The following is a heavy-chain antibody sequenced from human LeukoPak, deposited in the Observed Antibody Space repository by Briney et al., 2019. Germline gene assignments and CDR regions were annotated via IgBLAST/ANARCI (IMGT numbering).Heavy chain of an antibody. D-gene: IGHD2-15*01. CDR3: AREACSGGSCYGALQFDP. Sequence: ASVKVSCKASGYTFTSYGISWVRQAPGQGLEWMGWISAYNGNTNYAQKLQGRVTMTTDTSTSTAYMELRSPRSDDTAVYYCAREACSGGSCYGALQFDPWGQGTLVTVSS. CDR1: GYTFTSYG. J-gene: IGHJ5*02. CDR2: ISAYNGNT. V-gene: IGHV1-18*01.